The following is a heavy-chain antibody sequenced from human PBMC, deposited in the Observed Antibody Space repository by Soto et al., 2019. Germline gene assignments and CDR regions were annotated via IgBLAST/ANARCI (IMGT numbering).Heavy chain of an antibody. Sequence: QVQLQQWGAGLLKPSETLSLTCAVYGGSFSGYYWSWIRQPPGKGLEWIGEINHSGSTNYNPSLKSRVTISVDTSKNQFSLKLSSVTAADTAVYYCARPYCSSTSCYGSSACDIWGQGTMVTVSS. CDR1: GGSFSGYY. J-gene: IGHJ3*02. V-gene: IGHV4-34*01. CDR2: INHSGST. D-gene: IGHD2-2*01. CDR3: ARPYCSSTSCYGSSACDI.